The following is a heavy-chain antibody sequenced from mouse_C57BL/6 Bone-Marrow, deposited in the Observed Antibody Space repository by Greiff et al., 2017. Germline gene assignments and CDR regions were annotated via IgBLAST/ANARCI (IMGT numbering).Heavy chain of an antibody. Sequence: QVQLQQSGAELVKPGASVKLSCKASGYTFTSYWMQWVKQRPGQGLEWIGEIDPSDSYTNYNQKFKGKATLTVDTSSSTAYMQLSSLTSEDSAVYYCAREAYYGNWYFDVWGTGTTVTVSS. V-gene: IGHV1-50*01. CDR2: IDPSDSYT. D-gene: IGHD2-10*01. CDR3: AREAYYGNWYFDV. J-gene: IGHJ1*03. CDR1: GYTFTSYW.